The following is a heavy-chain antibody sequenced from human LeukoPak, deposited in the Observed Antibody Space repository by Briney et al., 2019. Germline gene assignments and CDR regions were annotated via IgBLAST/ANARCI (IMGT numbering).Heavy chain of an antibody. CDR3: TRLPSSSTVVTDVDY. D-gene: IGHD4-23*01. V-gene: IGHV3-73*01. J-gene: IGHJ4*02. Sequence: GGSLRLSCAASGFTFSSYGMHWVRQASGKGLEWVGRIRSKANSYATAYAASVKGRFTISRDDSKNTAYLQMNSLKTEDTAVYYCTRLPSSSTVVTDVDYWGQGTLVTVSS. CDR1: GFTFSSYG. CDR2: IRSKANSYAT.